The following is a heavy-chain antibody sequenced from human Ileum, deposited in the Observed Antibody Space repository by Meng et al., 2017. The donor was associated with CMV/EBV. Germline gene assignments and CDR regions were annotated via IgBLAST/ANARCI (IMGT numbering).Heavy chain of an antibody. V-gene: IGHV4-30-4*08. J-gene: IGHJ5*02. CDR3: ARFRIAALGNLFDP. CDR1: GASISRGAYY. Sequence: LLGPVPLLLYPPTTLALICTVSGASISRGAYYWSWIRQPPGKGLEWIGYIFFSGNTYYNPSLNNRVIISIDTPRNQFSLKVDSVTAADTAVYYCARFRIAALGNLFDPWGHGTLVTVSS. CDR2: IFFSGNT. D-gene: IGHD6-13*01.